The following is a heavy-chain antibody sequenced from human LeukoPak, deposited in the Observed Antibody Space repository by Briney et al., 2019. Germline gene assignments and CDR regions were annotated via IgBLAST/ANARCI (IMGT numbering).Heavy chain of an antibody. CDR3: ARDDYDSSGYYYFDY. V-gene: IGHV1-18*01. J-gene: IGHJ4*02. D-gene: IGHD3-22*01. CDR1: GYTFTSYG. CDR2: ISGYNGNT. Sequence: ASVKVSCKASGYTFTSYGISWVRQAPGQGLEWMGWISGYNGNTNYAQKLQGRVTMTTDTSTSTASMELRSLRSDDTAVYYCARDDYDSSGYYYFDYWGQGTLVTVSS.